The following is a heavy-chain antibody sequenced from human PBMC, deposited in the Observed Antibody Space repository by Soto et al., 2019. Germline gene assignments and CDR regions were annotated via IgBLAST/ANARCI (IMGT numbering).Heavy chain of an antibody. Sequence: QVQLVESGGGVVQPGRSLRLSCAASGFTFSSYGMHWVRQAPGKGLEWVAVISYDGSNKYYADSVKGRFTISRDNSKITLYLQMNSLRAEDTAVYYCAKNSGSYSVDYWGQGTLVTVSS. CDR3: AKNSGSYSVDY. CDR1: GFTFSSYG. V-gene: IGHV3-30*18. CDR2: ISYDGSNK. D-gene: IGHD1-26*01. J-gene: IGHJ4*02.